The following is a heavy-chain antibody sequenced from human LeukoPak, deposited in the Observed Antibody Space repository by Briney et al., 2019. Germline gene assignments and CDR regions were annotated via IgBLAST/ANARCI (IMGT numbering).Heavy chain of an antibody. D-gene: IGHD3-10*01. J-gene: IGHJ6*03. CDR2: INHSGST. V-gene: IGHV4-34*01. CDR1: GGSFSGYY. CDR3: ARNDGVLLWFGELLNYYYYMDV. Sequence: SETLSLTCAVYGGSFSGYYWSWIRQPPGKGLEWIGEINHSGSTNYNPSLKSRVTISVDTSKNQFSLKLSSVTAADTAVYYCARNDGVLLWFGELLNYYYYMDVWGKGTTVTVSS.